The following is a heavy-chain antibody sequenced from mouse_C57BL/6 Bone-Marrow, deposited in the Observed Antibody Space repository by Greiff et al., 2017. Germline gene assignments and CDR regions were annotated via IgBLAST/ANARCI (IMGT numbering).Heavy chain of an antibody. CDR3: ARTNWDGIAY. J-gene: IGHJ3*01. Sequence: VPVVESGGGFVQPGGSLKLSCAASGFTFRSYAMSWVRQTPEKRLEWVATISDGGSYTYYPDHVKGRFTISRDNAKNNLYLQMSHLKSEDTAMYYCARTNWDGIAYWGQGTLVTVSA. V-gene: IGHV5-4*01. CDR2: ISDGGSYT. D-gene: IGHD4-1*01. CDR1: GFTFRSYA.